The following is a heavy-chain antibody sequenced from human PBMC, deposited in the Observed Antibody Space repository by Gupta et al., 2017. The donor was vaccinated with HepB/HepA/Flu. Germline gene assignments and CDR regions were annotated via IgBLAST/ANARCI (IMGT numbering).Heavy chain of an antibody. CDR3: ARSDQVPKYMYGLDV. V-gene: IGHV1-18*01. Sequence: QVHLVQSGAEVKKPGASVKVSCKASGYIFTNYFLTWVRQAPGQGLEWMGWIYKGQTHYAQNLQGRVTMTADTFTSTAYMELRTLRSDDTAMYYCARSDQVPKYMYGLDVWGQGTAVTVSS. CDR1: GYIFTNYF. J-gene: IGHJ6*02. D-gene: IGHD1-1*01. CDR2: IYKGQT.